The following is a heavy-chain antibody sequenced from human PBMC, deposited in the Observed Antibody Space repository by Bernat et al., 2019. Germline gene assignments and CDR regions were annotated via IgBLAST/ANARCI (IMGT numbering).Heavy chain of an antibody. Sequence: QVQLVQSGAEVKKTGASVKVSCKASGYTFTTYGISWVRQAPGQGLEWMGWIIVHNGNTNYAQNFQGRVTMTTDTSTCTVYMELRRLRSDDTAVYYCARVRSSIDYWRPGSLVSASS. CDR3: ARVRSSIDY. J-gene: IGHJ4*02. D-gene: IGHD3-16*02. CDR2: IIVHNGNT. CDR1: GYTFTTYG. V-gene: IGHV1-18*01.